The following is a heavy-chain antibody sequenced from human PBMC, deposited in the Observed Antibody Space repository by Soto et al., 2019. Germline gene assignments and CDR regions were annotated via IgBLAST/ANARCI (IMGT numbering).Heavy chain of an antibody. Sequence: QVQLVQSGAEVKKPGSSVKVSCKASGGTFSNYAITWVRQAPGQGLEWMGGIIPIFRTANYAQKFQGRVTITADATTSTAYMELSSLRSEDTAVYYCAGGLRLGELSLQDYTGMDVWGQGTTVTVSS. CDR3: AGGLRLGELSLQDYTGMDV. J-gene: IGHJ6*02. CDR2: IIPIFRTA. V-gene: IGHV1-69*12. CDR1: GGTFSNYA. D-gene: IGHD3-16*02.